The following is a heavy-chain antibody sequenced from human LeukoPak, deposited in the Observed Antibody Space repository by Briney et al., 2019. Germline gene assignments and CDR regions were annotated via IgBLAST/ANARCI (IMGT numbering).Heavy chain of an antibody. CDR3: TRDRGDSINAAFDI. J-gene: IGHJ3*02. Sequence: GGSLRLSCAASGFTFSDYILDWFRQAPGKGLEWVGRIRRGSNSYTTEYAASVKARFIISRDDSQNSLFLHMYSLKTEDTAVYYCTRDRGDSINAAFDIWGRGTMVTVSS. D-gene: IGHD2-8*01. CDR2: IRRGSNSYTT. V-gene: IGHV3-72*01. CDR1: GFTFSDYI.